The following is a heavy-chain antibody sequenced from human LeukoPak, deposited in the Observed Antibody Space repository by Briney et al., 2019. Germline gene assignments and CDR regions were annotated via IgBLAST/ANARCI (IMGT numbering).Heavy chain of an antibody. V-gene: IGHV3-30*02. CDR2: IRYDGSNK. J-gene: IGHJ4*02. CDR3: AKKPGRTYYFDY. D-gene: IGHD3-10*01. CDR1: GFTFSSYG. Sequence: GGSLRLSCAASGFTFSSYGMHWVRQAPGKGLEWVAFIRYDGSNKYYADSVKGRFTIPRDNSKNTLYLQMNSLRAEDTAVYYCAKKPGRTYYFDYWGQGTLVTVSS.